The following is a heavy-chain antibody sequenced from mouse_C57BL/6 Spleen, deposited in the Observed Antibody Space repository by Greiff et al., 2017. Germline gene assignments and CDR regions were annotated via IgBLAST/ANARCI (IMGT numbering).Heavy chain of an antibody. J-gene: IGHJ2*01. CDR3: ARARTGTCFDY. Sequence: QVQLQQPGAELVRPGSSVKLSCKASGYTFTSYWMHWVKQRPVQGLEWIGNIDPSDSETQYNQKFKDKATLTVDKSSTTAYMQLSSLTSEDSAVYYCARARTGTCFDYWGQGTTLTVSS. CDR2: IDPSDSET. V-gene: IGHV1-52*01. CDR1: GYTFTSYW. D-gene: IGHD4-1*01.